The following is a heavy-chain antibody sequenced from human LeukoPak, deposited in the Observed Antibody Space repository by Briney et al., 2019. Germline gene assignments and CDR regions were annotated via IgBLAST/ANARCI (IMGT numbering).Heavy chain of an antibody. D-gene: IGHD3-10*01. CDR3: ARGFFGSGSYHPYYFDD. CDR1: GFTFSSCA. Sequence: GGSLRLSCAASGFTFSSCAMSWVRQAPGKGLEWVSAISGSGGSTYYADSVKGRFTISRDNSKNTLYLQMNSLRAEDTAVYYCARGFFGSGSYHPYYFDDWGQGTLVTVSS. V-gene: IGHV3-23*01. CDR2: ISGSGGST. J-gene: IGHJ4*02.